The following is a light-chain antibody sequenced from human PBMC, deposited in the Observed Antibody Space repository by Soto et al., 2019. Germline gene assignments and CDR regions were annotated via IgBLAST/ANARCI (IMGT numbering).Light chain of an antibody. Sequence: DIVMTQSPLSMPVTPGQPASISCRASQSLLHRNGYNYLDWYLQKPGQSPQLLIYLGSNRASGVPDRFSGSGSGTDFTLKISRVEAEDVGVYHCMQALRAPPTFGQGTKVDIK. CDR1: QSLLHRNGYNY. CDR3: MQALRAPPT. J-gene: IGKJ1*01. V-gene: IGKV2-28*01. CDR2: LGS.